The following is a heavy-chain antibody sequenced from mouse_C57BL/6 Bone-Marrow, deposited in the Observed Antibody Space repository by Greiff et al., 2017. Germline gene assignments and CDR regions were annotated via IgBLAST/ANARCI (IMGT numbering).Heavy chain of an antibody. CDR3: APCYGSSMDY. J-gene: IGHJ4*01. CDR1: VYTFTDYN. Sequence: EVQLQQSGPELVKPGASVKMSCKASVYTFTDYNMHWVKQSHGKSLEWIGYINPNNGGTSYNQKFKGKATLTVNKSSSTAYMELRSLTSEDSAVYYCAPCYGSSMDYWGQGTSVTVSS. CDR2: INPNNGGT. D-gene: IGHD1-1*01. V-gene: IGHV1-22*01.